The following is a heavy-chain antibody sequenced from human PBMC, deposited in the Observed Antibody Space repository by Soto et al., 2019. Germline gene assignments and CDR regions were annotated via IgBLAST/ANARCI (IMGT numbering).Heavy chain of an antibody. CDR3: ASRGYSYGFYYYYGMDV. V-gene: IGHV1-8*01. J-gene: IGHJ6*02. CDR2: MNPNSGNT. Sequence: ASVKVSCKASGYTFTSYDINWVRQATGQGLEWMGWMNPNSGNTGYAQKFQGRVTMTRNTSISTAYMELSSLRSEDTAVYYCASRGYSYGFYYYYGMDVWGQGTTVTVSS. CDR1: GYTFTSYD. D-gene: IGHD5-18*01.